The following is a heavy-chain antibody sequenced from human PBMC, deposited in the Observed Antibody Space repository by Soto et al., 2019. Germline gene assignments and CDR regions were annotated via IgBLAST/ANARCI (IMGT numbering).Heavy chain of an antibody. CDR2: INHSGST. J-gene: IGHJ4*02. Sequence: SETLSLTCAVYGGSFSGYYWSWIRQPPGKGLEWIGEINHSGSTNYNPSLKSRVTISVDTSKNQFSLKLSSVTAADTAVYYCARLRRGDYWGQGTLVTVSS. D-gene: IGHD4-17*01. CDR1: GGSFSGYY. CDR3: ARLRRGDY. V-gene: IGHV4-34*01.